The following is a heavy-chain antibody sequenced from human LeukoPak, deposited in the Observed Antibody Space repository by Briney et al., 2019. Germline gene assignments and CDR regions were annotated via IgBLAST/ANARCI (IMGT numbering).Heavy chain of an antibody. CDR3: ARGTAEKAGIDY. Sequence: GGSLTLSCAASGFNFSNFWMHWVRQAPGKGPEWISHINIDGTDTTYGDSAKGRFTVSRDNAKNTLFLQMNSLRVEDTAVYYCARGTAEKAGIDYWGQGTLVTVSA. CDR2: INIDGTDT. D-gene: IGHD6-13*01. CDR1: GFNFSNFW. J-gene: IGHJ4*02. V-gene: IGHV3-74*01.